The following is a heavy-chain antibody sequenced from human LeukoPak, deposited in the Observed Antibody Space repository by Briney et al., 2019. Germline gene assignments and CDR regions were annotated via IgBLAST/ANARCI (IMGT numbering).Heavy chain of an antibody. CDR3: ARHSRGYYYYGMDV. J-gene: IGHJ6*02. Sequence: PSETLSLTCSVSGGSISSYYWSWIRQPPGKGLEWIGYIHYSGITNCNPSLKSRVTISVDTSKNQFSLNLNSVTAADTAVYYCARHSRGYYYYGMDVWGQGTTVTVSS. V-gene: IGHV4-59*08. CDR2: IHYSGIT. CDR1: GGSISSYY.